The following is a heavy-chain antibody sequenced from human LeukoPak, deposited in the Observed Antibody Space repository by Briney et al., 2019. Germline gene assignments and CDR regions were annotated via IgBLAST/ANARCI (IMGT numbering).Heavy chain of an antibody. J-gene: IGHJ4*02. Sequence: GGSLRPSCAASGFRFTSYWMTWVRQAPGKGLEWVGNIGQDGSVKNYADSVKGRFTISRDNAKNSVFLQMNSLSAEDTAFYYCGNQCSGGICPENWGRGTLVTVSS. CDR3: GNQCSGGICPEN. D-gene: IGHD2-15*01. V-gene: IGHV3-7*01. CDR2: IGQDGSVK. CDR1: GFRFTSYW.